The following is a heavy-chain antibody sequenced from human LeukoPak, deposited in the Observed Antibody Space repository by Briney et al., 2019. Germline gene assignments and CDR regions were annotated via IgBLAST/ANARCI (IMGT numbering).Heavy chain of an antibody. CDR2: ISGSGGST. Sequence: PGGSLRLSCSASGFTFSSYAMSWVRQATGKGLEWVSAISGSGGSTYYADSVKGRFTISRDNSKNTLYLQMNSLRAEDTAVYYCRAVVVAAAVVYYFDYWGQGTLVSVSS. D-gene: IGHD2-15*01. V-gene: IGHV3-23*01. J-gene: IGHJ4*02. CDR1: GFTFSSYA. CDR3: RAVVVAAAVVYYFDY.